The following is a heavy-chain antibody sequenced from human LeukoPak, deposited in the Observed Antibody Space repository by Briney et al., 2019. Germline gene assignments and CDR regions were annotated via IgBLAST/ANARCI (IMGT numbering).Heavy chain of an antibody. D-gene: IGHD3-10*01. CDR2: ISSSSSYI. V-gene: IGHV3-21*01. CDR3: ARQYYYGSGSYLVAYGMDV. Sequence: GGSLRLSCAASGFTFSSHSMNWVRQAPGKGLEWVSSISSSSSYIYYADSVKGRFTISRDNAKNSLYLQMNSLRAEDTAVYYCARQYYYGSGSYLVAYGMDVWGKGTTVAVSS. J-gene: IGHJ6*04. CDR1: GFTFSSHS.